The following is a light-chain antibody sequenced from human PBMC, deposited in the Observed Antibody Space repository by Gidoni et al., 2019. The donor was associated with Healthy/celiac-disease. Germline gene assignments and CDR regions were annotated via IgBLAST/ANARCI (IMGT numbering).Light chain of an antibody. CDR3: QQYYSYPWT. Sequence: AIRMTQSPSSFSASTGDRVTITCRASQGISSSLAWYQQKPGKAPKLLIYAASTLQSGVPSRFSGSGSGTDFTLTISCLQSEDFATYYCQQYYSYPWTFGQXTKVEIK. CDR2: AAS. J-gene: IGKJ1*01. V-gene: IGKV1-8*01. CDR1: QGISSS.